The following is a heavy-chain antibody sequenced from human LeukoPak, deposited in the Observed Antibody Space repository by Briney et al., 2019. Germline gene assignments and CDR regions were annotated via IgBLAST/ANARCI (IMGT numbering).Heavy chain of an antibody. CDR3: ARENYYDSSPSRWFDP. D-gene: IGHD3-22*01. CDR2: INPNSGGT. V-gene: IGHV1-2*02. CDR1: GYTFTGYY. Sequence: ASVKVSCKASGYTFTGYYMHWVRQAPGQGLEWMGWINPNSGGTNYAQKFQGRVTMTRDTPISTAYMELSRLRSDDTAVYYCARENYYDSSPSRWFDPWGQGTLVTVSS. J-gene: IGHJ5*02.